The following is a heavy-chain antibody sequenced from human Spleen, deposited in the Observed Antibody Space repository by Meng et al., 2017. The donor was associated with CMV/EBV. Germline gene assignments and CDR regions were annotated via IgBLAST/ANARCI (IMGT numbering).Heavy chain of an antibody. V-gene: IGHV3-23*01. J-gene: IGHJ6*02. D-gene: IGHD4-23*01. CDR1: GLTFSNYA. CDR2: ISYSGGNT. CDR3: AKEGYGGAGWAYYHGMDV. Sequence: GESLKISCVASGLTFSNYAMSWVRQAPGKGLEWVSSISYSGGNTYYADSVKGRFTISRDNSKNTLYLRMDSLRAEDTAVYYCAKEGYGGAGWAYYHGMDVWGQGTTVTVSS.